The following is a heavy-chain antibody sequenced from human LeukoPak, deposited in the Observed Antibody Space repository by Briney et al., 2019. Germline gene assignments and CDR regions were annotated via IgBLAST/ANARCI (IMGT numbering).Heavy chain of an antibody. J-gene: IGHJ3*02. V-gene: IGHV4-59*01. CDR2: IYYSGST. CDR1: GGSISSYY. CDR3: ASNSGLRVVYALDI. Sequence: SETLCLTCTVSGGSISSYYWSWIRQPPGKGLEWIGYIYYSGSTNYNPSLKSRVTISVDTSKNQFSLKLSSVTAADTAVYYCASNSGLRVVYALDIWGQGTMVTVSS. D-gene: IGHD2-15*01.